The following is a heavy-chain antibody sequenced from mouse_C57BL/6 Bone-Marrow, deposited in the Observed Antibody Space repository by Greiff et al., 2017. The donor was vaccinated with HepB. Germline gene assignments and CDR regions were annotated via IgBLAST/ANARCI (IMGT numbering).Heavy chain of an antibody. D-gene: IGHD1-1*01. J-gene: IGHJ4*01. CDR2: ISDGGSYT. CDR1: GFTFSSYA. CDR3: ARDFYYYGSRPYAMDY. V-gene: IGHV5-4*01. Sequence: EVKLVESGGGLVKPGGSLKLSCAASGFTFSSYAMSWVRQTPEKRLEWVATISDGGSYTYYPDNVKGRFTISRDNAKNNLYLQMSHLKSEDTAMYYCARDFYYYGSRPYAMDYWGQGTSVTVSS.